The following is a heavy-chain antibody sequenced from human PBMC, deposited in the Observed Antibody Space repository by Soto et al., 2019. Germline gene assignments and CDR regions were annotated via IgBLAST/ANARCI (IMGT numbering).Heavy chain of an antibody. D-gene: IGHD2-21*02. J-gene: IGHJ3*02. CDR1: GFTFSSYG. V-gene: IGHV3-30*18. CDR2: ISYDGSNK. CDR3: AKGALGGYCYYFQAFDI. Sequence: QVQLVESGGGLVQPGRSLRLSCAASGFTFSSYGMHWVRQAPGKGLDWVSVISYDGSNKYYADSVKGRFTISRDNSKNTPYVQRNSLRAQYTAVDYCAKGALGGYCYYFQAFDIWGQGTLVTVSS.